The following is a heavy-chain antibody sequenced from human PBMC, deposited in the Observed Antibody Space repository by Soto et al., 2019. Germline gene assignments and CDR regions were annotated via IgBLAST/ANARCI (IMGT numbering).Heavy chain of an antibody. CDR1: GDSVSSNSAA. CDR3: ARLAPGGSGGGGDY. Sequence: QVQLQQSGPGLVKPSQTLSLTCAISGDSVSSNSAAWNWIRQSPSRGLEWLGRTYYRSKWYNDYAVSGKSRITLNPDPSKNRFSLQLKSVTPEDTALYFCARLAPGGSGGGGDYWGQGTLVTVSS. V-gene: IGHV6-1*01. CDR2: TYYRSKWYN. D-gene: IGHD6-19*01. J-gene: IGHJ4*02.